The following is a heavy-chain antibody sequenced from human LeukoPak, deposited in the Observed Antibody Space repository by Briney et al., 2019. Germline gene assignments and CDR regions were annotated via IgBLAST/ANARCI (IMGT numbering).Heavy chain of an antibody. Sequence: GASVKVSCKASGYTFTGYYMHWVRQAPGQGLEWMGWINPNSGGTNYAHTFQGRVTMTRDTSINTAYMELNSLRSDDTAVYYCARDLTRVVGATDYWGQGTLVTVSS. CDR2: INPNSGGT. CDR1: GYTFTGYY. CDR3: ARDLTRVVGATDY. D-gene: IGHD1-26*01. J-gene: IGHJ4*02. V-gene: IGHV1-2*02.